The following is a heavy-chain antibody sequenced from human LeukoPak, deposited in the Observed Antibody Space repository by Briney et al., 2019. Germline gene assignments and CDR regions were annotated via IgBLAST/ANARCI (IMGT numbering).Heavy chain of an antibody. CDR1: GYSISSGYY. J-gene: IGHJ4*02. CDR2: IYHSGST. V-gene: IGHV4-38-2*01. CDR3: ASSPRVSGPPSH. Sequence: SETLSLTCAVSGYSISSGYYWGGIRQPPGKGLEWIGSIYHSGSTYYNPSLKSRVTISVDTTKNQFSLKLSSVTAADTAVYYCASSPRVSGPPSHWGQGTLVTVSS. D-gene: IGHD5/OR15-5a*01.